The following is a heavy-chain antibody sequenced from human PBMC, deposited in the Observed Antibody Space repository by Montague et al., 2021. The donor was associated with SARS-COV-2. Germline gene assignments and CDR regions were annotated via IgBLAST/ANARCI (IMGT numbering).Heavy chain of an antibody. D-gene: IGHD2-21*01. V-gene: IGHV4-39*01. J-gene: IGHJ4*02. Sequence: SETLSLTCNVTGATTNTGTHYWCCIRQPPGKVLEWSGSVYCTGKTYYNPSLKSRVTVSVDTSNNYFSLILTSVTAADTAVYYCASLRQGEDHFDYWGRGTLVTVSS. CDR1: GATTNTGTHY. CDR3: ASLRQGEDHFDY. CDR2: VYCTGKT.